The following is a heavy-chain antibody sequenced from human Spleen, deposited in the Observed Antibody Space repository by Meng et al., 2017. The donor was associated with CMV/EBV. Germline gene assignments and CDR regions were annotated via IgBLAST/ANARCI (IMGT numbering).Heavy chain of an antibody. CDR3: ASFPPPGKQWLVTDY. Sequence: AQGRVHASGAPSLTSPVAVGSISSSNWWGWVRQPPGKGLEWIGEIYHSGSTNYNPSLKSRVTISVDKSKNQFSLKLSSVTAADTAVYYCASFPPPGKQWLVTDYWGQGTLVTVSS. D-gene: IGHD6-19*01. V-gene: IGHV4-4*02. J-gene: IGHJ4*02. CDR1: VGSISSSNW. CDR2: IYHSGST.